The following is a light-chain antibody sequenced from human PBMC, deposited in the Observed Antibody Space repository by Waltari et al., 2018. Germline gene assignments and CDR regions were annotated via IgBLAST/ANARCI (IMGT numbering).Light chain of an antibody. CDR2: GAS. Sequence: EIVMTQSPATLSVSPGERATLSCRASQSVSTDLAWYQQKPGQAPRLLIYGASTRATEIPARFSGSGSGTEFTLTISSLQSEDSAVYYCQQYNNWPSLTFGGGTKVEIK. CDR3: QQYNNWPSLT. V-gene: IGKV3-15*01. J-gene: IGKJ4*01. CDR1: QSVSTD.